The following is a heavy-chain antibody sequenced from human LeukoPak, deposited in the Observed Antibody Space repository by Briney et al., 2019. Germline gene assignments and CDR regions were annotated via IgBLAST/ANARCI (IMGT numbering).Heavy chain of an antibody. J-gene: IGHJ4*02. CDR3: AKGSEEGIAAAGDFDY. V-gene: IGHV3-33*06. Sequence: PGRSLRLSCAASGFTFSSYGMHWVRQAPGKGLEWVAVIWYDGNNKYYADSVKGRFTISRDNSKHTLYLQMNSLRAEDTAVYYCAKGSEEGIAAAGDFDYWGQGTLVTVPS. CDR2: IWYDGNNK. CDR1: GFTFSSYG. D-gene: IGHD6-13*01.